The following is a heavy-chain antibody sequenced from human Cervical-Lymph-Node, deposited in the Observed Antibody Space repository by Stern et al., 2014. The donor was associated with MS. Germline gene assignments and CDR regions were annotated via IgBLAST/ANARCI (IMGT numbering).Heavy chain of an antibody. J-gene: IGHJ6*02. CDR2: IIPLFGTA. V-gene: IGHV1-69*01. CDR3: ATRDMATVTNYYYGMDV. Sequence: QLQLQESGAEVKKPGSSVKVSCKASGGTFSSYAISWVRQAPGQGLEWMGGIIPLFGTANYVQRFQGRVTITADESTTTAYMELSSLRSEDTAVYYCATRDMATVTNYYYGMDVWGQGTTVIVSS. D-gene: IGHD5-24*01. CDR1: GGTFSSYA.